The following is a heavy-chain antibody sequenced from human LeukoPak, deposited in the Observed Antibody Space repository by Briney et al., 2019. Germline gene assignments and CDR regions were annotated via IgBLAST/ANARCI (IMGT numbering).Heavy chain of an antibody. Sequence: SETLSLTCTVSGGSISSYFWSWIRQPPGKGLEWIGYIYDSGSTNYNPSLKSRVTISIDTSKNQFSLKLSSVTAADTAVYYCATNRAGNYFFDYWGQGTLVTVSS. D-gene: IGHD1-7*01. CDR1: GGSISSYF. CDR2: IYDSGST. V-gene: IGHV4-59*01. CDR3: ATNRAGNYFFDY. J-gene: IGHJ4*02.